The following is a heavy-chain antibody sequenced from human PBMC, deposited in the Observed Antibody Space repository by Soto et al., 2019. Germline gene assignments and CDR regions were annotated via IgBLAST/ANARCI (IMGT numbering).Heavy chain of an antibody. CDR2: INADGTSP. V-gene: IGHV3-74*01. J-gene: IGHJ4*02. D-gene: IGHD2-2*01. CDR3: VKVLARGVGVPRFYFDS. Sequence: PGGSLRLSCAASGFTFSNSWMHWVRQVSGKGLEWVSRINADGTSPSYADSVKGRFTISRDNAKNTLSLHVNSLRAEDTAVFYCVKVLARGVGVPRFYFDSWGRGALVTVSS. CDR1: GFTFSNSW.